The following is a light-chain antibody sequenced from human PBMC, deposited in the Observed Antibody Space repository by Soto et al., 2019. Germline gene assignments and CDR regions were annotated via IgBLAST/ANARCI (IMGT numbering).Light chain of an antibody. Sequence: EIVMTQSPATLSVSPGERATVSCRASQSVSSNLAWYQQKPGQAPRLLIYGASTRATGIPARFSGSGSGTEFTITISSLQSEDFAVYYCQQYNNWPLYTFGQGTKLEIK. V-gene: IGKV3-15*01. CDR1: QSVSSN. CDR3: QQYNNWPLYT. J-gene: IGKJ2*01. CDR2: GAS.